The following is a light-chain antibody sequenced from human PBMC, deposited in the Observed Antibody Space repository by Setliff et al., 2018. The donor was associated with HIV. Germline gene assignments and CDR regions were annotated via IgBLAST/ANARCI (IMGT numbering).Light chain of an antibody. Sequence: QSALTQPASVSGSPGQSITISCTGTSSDVGLYSYVSWYQQRPGKAPKLIIYDVNKRPSGVPDRFSGSKSDNTASLTISGLQAEDEADYYCSSYTIRNTLLFGTGTKVTVL. CDR3: SSYTIRNTLL. J-gene: IGLJ1*01. CDR2: DVN. V-gene: IGLV2-14*01. CDR1: SSDVGLYSY.